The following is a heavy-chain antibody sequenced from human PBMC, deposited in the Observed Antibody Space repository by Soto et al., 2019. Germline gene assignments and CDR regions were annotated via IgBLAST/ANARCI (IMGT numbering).Heavy chain of an antibody. CDR3: ARDIWFGHRGVGEYAFDI. CDR2: IYNSGST. D-gene: IGHD3-10*01. Sequence: QVQLQESGPGLVKPSETLSLTCTVSGGSVSSGSYYWSWIRQPPGKGLEWIGYIYNSGSTNYNPSLKSLVTISIDTSKNQFSLKLSSVTAPDTAVYYCARDIWFGHRGVGEYAFDIWGQGTMVTVSS. J-gene: IGHJ3*02. CDR1: GGSVSSGSYY. V-gene: IGHV4-61*01.